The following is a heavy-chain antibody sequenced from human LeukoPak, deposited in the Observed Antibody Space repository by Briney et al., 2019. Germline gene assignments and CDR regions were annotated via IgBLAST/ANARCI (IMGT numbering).Heavy chain of an antibody. CDR1: GFTFSSYA. V-gene: IGHV3-23*01. J-gene: IGHJ4*02. Sequence: GGSLRLSCAASGFTFSSYAMSWVRQAPGKGLEWVSTITAGGGSTYYADSVKGRFTISRDNSKNTLYLQVNSLRAENTAVYYCAKRLIGSSTWHTFDYWGQGTLVTVSS. CDR3: AKRLIGSSTWHTFDY. CDR2: ITAGGGST. D-gene: IGHD6-13*01.